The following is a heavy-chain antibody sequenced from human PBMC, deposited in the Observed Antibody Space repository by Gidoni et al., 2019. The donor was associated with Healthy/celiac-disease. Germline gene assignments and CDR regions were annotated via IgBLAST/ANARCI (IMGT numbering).Heavy chain of an antibody. Sequence: EVQLVESGGGLVKPGGSLRLSCAASGFTFSSYSMNWVRQAPGKGLEWVSSISSSSSYIYYADSVKGRFTISRDNAKNTLYLQMNSLRVEDTAVYYCARVGCSSTSCLGEIAFDIWGQGTMVTVSS. J-gene: IGHJ3*02. D-gene: IGHD2-2*01. V-gene: IGHV3-21*01. CDR2: ISSSSSYI. CDR3: ARVGCSSTSCLGEIAFDI. CDR1: GFTFSSYS.